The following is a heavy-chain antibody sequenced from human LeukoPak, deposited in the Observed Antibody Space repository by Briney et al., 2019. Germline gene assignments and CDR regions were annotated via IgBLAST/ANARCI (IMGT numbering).Heavy chain of an antibody. CDR2: ISSSSSYI. CDR3: ARGLAPPIVVVPAADY. J-gene: IGHJ4*02. D-gene: IGHD2-2*01. CDR1: GFTFSSYS. Sequence: GRPLRLSCAASGFTFSSYSMNWVRQAPGKGLEWVSSISSSSSYIYYADSVKGRFTISRDNAKNSLYLQMNSLRAEDTAVYYCARGLAPPIVVVPAADYWGQGTLVTVSS. V-gene: IGHV3-21*01.